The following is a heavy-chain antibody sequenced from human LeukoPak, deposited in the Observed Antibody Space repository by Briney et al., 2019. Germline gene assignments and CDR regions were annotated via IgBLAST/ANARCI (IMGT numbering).Heavy chain of an antibody. Sequence: PGGSLRLSCTASGFTFSSYSMNWVRRAPGKGLEWVSSISSSSSYIYYADSVKGRFTISRDNAKNSLYLQMNSLRAEDTAVYHCARDYYDSSGYYPDAFDIWGQGTMVTVSS. CDR3: ARDYYDSSGYYPDAFDI. CDR2: ISSSSSYI. D-gene: IGHD3-22*01. CDR1: GFTFSSYS. J-gene: IGHJ3*02. V-gene: IGHV3-21*01.